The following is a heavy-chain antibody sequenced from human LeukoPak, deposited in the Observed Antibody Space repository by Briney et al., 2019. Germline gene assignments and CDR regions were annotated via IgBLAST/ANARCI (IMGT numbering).Heavy chain of an antibody. Sequence: SETLSLTCAVSGYSISSGYYWGWIRQPPGKGLEWIESIYHSGSTYYNPSLKSRVTISVDTSKNQFSLKLSSVTAADTAVYYCARDSIEDYDILTGYFDYWGQGTLVTVSS. CDR3: ARDSIEDYDILTGYFDY. J-gene: IGHJ4*02. CDR1: GYSISSGYY. CDR2: IYHSGST. D-gene: IGHD3-9*01. V-gene: IGHV4-38-2*02.